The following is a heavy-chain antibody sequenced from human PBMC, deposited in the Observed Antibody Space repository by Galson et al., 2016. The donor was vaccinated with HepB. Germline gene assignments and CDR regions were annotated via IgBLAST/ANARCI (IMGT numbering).Heavy chain of an antibody. J-gene: IGHJ6*02. CDR2: IYYSGST. D-gene: IGHD2-2*01. V-gene: IGHV4-59*01. CDR1: GGSISSYY. Sequence: SETLSLTCTVSGGSISSYYWSWIRQPPGKGLAWIGYIYYSGSTNYNPSLKSRVTISVDTSKNQFSLKLSSVTAADTAVYYCARGASCPECYYYCMDVWVQGTTVAVSS. CDR3: ARGASCPECYYYCMDV.